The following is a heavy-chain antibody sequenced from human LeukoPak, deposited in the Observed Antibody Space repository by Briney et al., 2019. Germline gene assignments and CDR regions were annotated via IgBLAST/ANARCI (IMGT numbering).Heavy chain of an antibody. V-gene: IGHV1-2*02. D-gene: IGHD5-24*01. J-gene: IGHJ4*02. CDR2: LNPNSGGT. CDR1: GYTFTGYY. CDR3: ARDFRMATPSLVY. Sequence: GATVKVSCKASGYTFTGYYMHWVRQAPGQGLEWMGWLNPNSGGTSYAQNFQGRVSMTRDTSISTAYMELSRQRSDDTAIYYCARDFRMATPSLVYWGRGSLVIVSS.